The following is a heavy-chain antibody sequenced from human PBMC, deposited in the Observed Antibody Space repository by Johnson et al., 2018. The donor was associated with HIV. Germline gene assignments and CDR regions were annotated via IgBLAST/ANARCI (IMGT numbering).Heavy chain of an antibody. D-gene: IGHD5-24*01. J-gene: IGHJ3*02. Sequence: QEQLVESGGGVVQPGRSLRLSCAASGFTFSSYAMHWVRQAPGKGLEWVAVISYDGSNKYYADSVRGRFTISRDNSKNTLYLQMNSLRAEDTAVYYCAKDQGIEMAGYDGFDIWGQGTMVTVSS. CDR3: AKDQGIEMAGYDGFDI. CDR2: ISYDGSNK. V-gene: IGHV3-30-3*01. CDR1: GFTFSSYA.